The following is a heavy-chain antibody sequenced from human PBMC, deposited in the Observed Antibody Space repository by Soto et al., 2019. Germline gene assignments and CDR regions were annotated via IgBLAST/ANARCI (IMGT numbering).Heavy chain of an antibody. Sequence: PGXSLRLSCAASGFTFGSYGMHWVRQAPGKGLEWVAVIXYDGSXKYYADYVKGXXTISRDNXXTTLYLQMNSLRAEDTAVYYCAKDQGGDTGFDYWGQGTLVTVSS. CDR3: AKDQGGDTGFDY. CDR1: GFTFGSYG. CDR2: IXYDGSXK. J-gene: IGHJ4*02. V-gene: IGHV3-30*18. D-gene: IGHD1-26*01.